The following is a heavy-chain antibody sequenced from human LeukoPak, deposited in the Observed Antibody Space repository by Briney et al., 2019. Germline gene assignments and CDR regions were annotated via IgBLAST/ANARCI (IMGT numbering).Heavy chain of an antibody. CDR1: GFSFSSFG. Sequence: SGGSLRLSCAASGFSFSSFGMHWVRQAPGKGLEWVAVISYDGSNKFYADSVKGRFTISRDNSKNTLYLQMNSLRAEDTAVFYCAKAGYSSGWRNSDYWGQGTLVTVSS. CDR2: ISYDGSNK. D-gene: IGHD6-19*01. J-gene: IGHJ4*02. CDR3: AKAGYSSGWRNSDY. V-gene: IGHV3-30*18.